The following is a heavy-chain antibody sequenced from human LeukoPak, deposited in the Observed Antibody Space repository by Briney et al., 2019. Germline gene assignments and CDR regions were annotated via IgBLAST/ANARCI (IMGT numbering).Heavy chain of an antibody. D-gene: IGHD6-13*01. Sequence: GGSLRLSCAASGFTFTNYWMHWVRQAPGKGLVWVSRIHSDGSSKNYADSVTGRFTISRDHAKNTRYLQVNSLRAEDTAVYYCARDDAAAGISFDSWGQGTLVTVSS. V-gene: IGHV3-74*01. CDR2: IHSDGSSK. J-gene: IGHJ4*02. CDR3: ARDDAAAGISFDS. CDR1: GFTFTNYW.